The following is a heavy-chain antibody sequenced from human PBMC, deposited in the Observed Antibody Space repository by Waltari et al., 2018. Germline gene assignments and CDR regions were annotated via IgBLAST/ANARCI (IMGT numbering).Heavy chain of an antibody. D-gene: IGHD1-7*01. CDR1: GYTFTGYY. J-gene: IGHJ3*02. V-gene: IGHV1-2*06. Sequence: QVQLVQSGAEVKKPGASVKVSCKASGYTFTGYYMHWVRRAPGKGLEGMGRINPNSGGSNYEQKFQGRVTMTRDTSISTAYMELSRLRSDDTAVYYCARDIGTGTSVAFDIWGQGTMVTVSS. CDR3: ARDIGTGTSVAFDI. CDR2: INPNSGGS.